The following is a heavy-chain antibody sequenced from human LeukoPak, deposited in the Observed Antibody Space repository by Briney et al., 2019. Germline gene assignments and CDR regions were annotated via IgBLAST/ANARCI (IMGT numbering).Heavy chain of an antibody. J-gene: IGHJ4*02. CDR2: IKSDGSST. V-gene: IGHV3-74*01. Sequence: QPGGSLRLSCAASGFTFSSYWMHWVRQVPGEGLMWVSRIKSDGSSTSYADSVKGRFTISRDNAKNSLYLQMNSLRAEDTAVYYCAREDTAMETSLDYRGQGTLVTVSS. CDR1: GFTFSSYW. D-gene: IGHD5-18*01. CDR3: AREDTAMETSLDY.